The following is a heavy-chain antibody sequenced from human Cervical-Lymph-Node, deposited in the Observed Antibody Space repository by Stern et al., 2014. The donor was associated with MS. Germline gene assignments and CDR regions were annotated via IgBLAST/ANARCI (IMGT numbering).Heavy chain of an antibody. D-gene: IGHD1-26*01. CDR1: GGSISSYY. Sequence: VQLVESGPGLVKPSETLSLTCTVSGGSISSYYWIWIRQPPGKGLEWIGHIYYTGSTNYNPSLKSRVTLSVDTSKNQFSLTLPSVTAADTAVYYCARAGLEGALSNFDYWGQGTLVTVSS. J-gene: IGHJ4*02. V-gene: IGHV4-59*08. CDR2: IYYTGST. CDR3: ARAGLEGALSNFDY.